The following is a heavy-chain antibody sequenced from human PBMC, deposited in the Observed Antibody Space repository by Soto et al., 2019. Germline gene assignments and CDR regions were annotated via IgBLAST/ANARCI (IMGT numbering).Heavy chain of an antibody. Sequence: PSQTLSLTCAISGDSVSSKTAAWNWIRQSPSRGLEWLGRTYFRSKWYNDYAISVKSRITISPDTSKNQFSLLLNFVTPEDTAVYYCARVTFDHFVHWFDPWGQGTLVTVSS. CDR3: ARVTFDHFVHWFDP. D-gene: IGHD3-9*01. CDR2: TYFRSKWYN. V-gene: IGHV6-1*01. CDR1: GDSVSSKTAA. J-gene: IGHJ5*02.